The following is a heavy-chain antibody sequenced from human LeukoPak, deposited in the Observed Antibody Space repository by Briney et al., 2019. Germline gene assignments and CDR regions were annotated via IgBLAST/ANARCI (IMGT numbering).Heavy chain of an antibody. D-gene: IGHD3-3*01. Sequence: GASVKVSCKASGGTFSSYAISWVRQAPGQGLEWMGRIIPIFGTANYAQKFQGRVTITTDESTSTAYMERSSLRSEDTAVYYCAGGGLQGFWSGERGLYYMDVWGKGTTVTVSS. CDR2: IIPIFGTA. V-gene: IGHV1-69*05. J-gene: IGHJ6*03. CDR1: GGTFSSYA. CDR3: AGGGLQGFWSGERGLYYMDV.